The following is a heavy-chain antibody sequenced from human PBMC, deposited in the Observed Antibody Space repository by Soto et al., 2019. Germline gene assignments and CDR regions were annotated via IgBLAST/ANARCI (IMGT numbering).Heavy chain of an antibody. Sequence: LRLSCAASGFTFSSYGMHWVRQAPGKWLEWVAVISYDGSNKYYADSVKGRFTISRDNSKTTLYLQMNSLRAEDTAVYYCAKDLTYSSSSHGDSRYGTDVWGQGTTVTVSS. CDR1: GFTFSSYG. CDR3: AKDLTYSSSSHGDSRYGTDV. D-gene: IGHD6-6*01. CDR2: ISYDGSNK. V-gene: IGHV3-30*18. J-gene: IGHJ6*02.